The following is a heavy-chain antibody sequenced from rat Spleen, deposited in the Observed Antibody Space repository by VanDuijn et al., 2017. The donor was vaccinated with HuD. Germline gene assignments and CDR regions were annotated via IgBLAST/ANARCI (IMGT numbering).Heavy chain of an antibody. Sequence: QVQLKESGPGLVQPSQTLSLTCTVSGFSLTRYHVSWVRQPPGKALEWMGLIGTGGSTVYNSLLKSRLTISRDISKSQVFLKMNSLQSEDTATYYCARDAGILRYWGQGVMVTVSS. V-gene: IGHV2-43*01. CDR2: IGTGGST. D-gene: IGHD1-6*01. J-gene: IGHJ2*01. CDR1: GFSLTRYH. CDR3: ARDAGILRY.